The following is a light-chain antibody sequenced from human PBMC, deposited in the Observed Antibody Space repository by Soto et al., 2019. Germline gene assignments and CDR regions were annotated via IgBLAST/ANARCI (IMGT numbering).Light chain of an antibody. CDR3: HQYGSSPT. CDR1: QSVSSSY. CDR2: GAS. J-gene: IGKJ1*01. V-gene: IGKV3-20*01. Sequence: EIVLTQSPGTLSLSPGERATLSCRASQSVSSSYLAWYQQKPGQAPRLLIYGASSRATGIPERFSGSGSGTDFTLTISRLEPEDFAVYYWHQYGSSPTFGQGTKVDIK.